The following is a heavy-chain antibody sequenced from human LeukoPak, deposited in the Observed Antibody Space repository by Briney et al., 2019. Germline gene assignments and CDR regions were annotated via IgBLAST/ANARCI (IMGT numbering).Heavy chain of an antibody. V-gene: IGHV1-2*02. CDR3: ARPEWAVAPNFYYYYGMDV. CDR1: GYTFTGYY. D-gene: IGHD6-19*01. J-gene: IGHJ6*02. CDR2: INPNSGGT. Sequence: ASVKVSCKASGYTFTGYYMHWVRQAPGQGLEWMGWINPNSGGTNYAQKFQGRVTMTRDTSISTAYMELSRLRSDDTAVYYCARPEWAVAPNFYYYYGMDVWGQGTTVTVSS.